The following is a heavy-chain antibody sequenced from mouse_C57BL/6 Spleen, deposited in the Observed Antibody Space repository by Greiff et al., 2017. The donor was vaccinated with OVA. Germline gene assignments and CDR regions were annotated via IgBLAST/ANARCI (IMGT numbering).Heavy chain of an antibody. CDR3: STTVVADWYFDV. CDR1: GFNIKDYY. CDR2: IDPEDGDT. V-gene: IGHV14-1*01. Sequence: VQLQQSGAELVRPGASVKLSCTASGFNIKDYYMHWVKQRPEQGLEWIGRIDPEDGDTEYAPKFQGKATMTADPSSNTADQQLSSLTSEDTTVYYCSTTVVADWYFDVWGTGTTVTVSS. D-gene: IGHD1-1*01. J-gene: IGHJ1*03.